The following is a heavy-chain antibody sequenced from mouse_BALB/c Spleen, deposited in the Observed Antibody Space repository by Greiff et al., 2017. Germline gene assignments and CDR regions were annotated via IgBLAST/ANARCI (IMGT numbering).Heavy chain of an antibody. J-gene: IGHJ4*01. CDR3: AGRGSTRYAMDY. V-gene: IGHV3-2*02. CDR1: GYSITSDYA. D-gene: IGHD6-1*01. CDR2: ISYSGST. Sequence: EVQLKESGPGLVKPSQSLSLTCTVTGYSITSDYAWNWIRQFPGNKLEWMGYISYSGSTSYNPSLKSRISITRDTSKNQFFLQLNSVTTEDTATYYCAGRGSTRYAMDYWGQGTSVTVSS.